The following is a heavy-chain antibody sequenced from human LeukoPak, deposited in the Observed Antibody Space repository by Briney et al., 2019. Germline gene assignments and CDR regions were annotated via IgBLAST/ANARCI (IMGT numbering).Heavy chain of an antibody. CDR1: GFIVSSDY. D-gene: IGHD6-6*01. Sequence: GGSLRLSCAASGFIVSSDYMSWVRQAPGKGLEWVSVIYSGGSTNYADSVKGRFTISRDISMNTVYLQMNNLRAEDTAVYYCARGIKQPVYFDYWGQGTLVTVSS. CDR2: IYSGGST. V-gene: IGHV3-66*01. J-gene: IGHJ4*02. CDR3: ARGIKQPVYFDY.